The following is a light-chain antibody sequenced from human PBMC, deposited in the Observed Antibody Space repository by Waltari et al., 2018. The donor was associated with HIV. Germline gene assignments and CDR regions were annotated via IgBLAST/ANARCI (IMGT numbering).Light chain of an antibody. J-gene: IGKJ2*02. CDR3: QQYGSSPRT. CDR1: QSVSSSY. CDR2: GAS. Sequence: EVVLTQSPGTLSLSPGERATLSCRASQSVSSSYLAWYQQKHGQAPRLLIYGASSRASGNRNRFSGSGSETDFNLTISRLETEDFAVYYCQQYGSSPRTFGQGTKLEIK. V-gene: IGKV3-20*01.